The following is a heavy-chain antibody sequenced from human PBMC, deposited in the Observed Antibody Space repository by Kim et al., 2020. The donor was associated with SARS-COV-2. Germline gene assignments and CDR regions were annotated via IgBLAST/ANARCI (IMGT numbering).Heavy chain of an antibody. D-gene: IGHD3-3*01. CDR3: AREGGITIFGVVLKYYYYMDV. CDR1: GYTFTSYG. CDR2: ISAYNGNT. V-gene: IGHV1-18*01. Sequence: ASVKVSCKASGYTFTSYGISWVRQAPGQGLEWMGWISAYNGNTNYAQKLQGRVTMTTDTSTSTAYMELRSLRSDETAGYYWAREGGITIFGVVLKYYYYMDVWGKGTTVTVSS. J-gene: IGHJ6*03.